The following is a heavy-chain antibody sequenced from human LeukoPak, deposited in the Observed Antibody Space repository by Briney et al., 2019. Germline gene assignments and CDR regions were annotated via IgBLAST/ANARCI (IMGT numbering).Heavy chain of an antibody. CDR2: ISSPSHGI. J-gene: IGHJ6*03. V-gene: IGHV3-48*04. D-gene: IGHD6-6*01. CDR3: AREGLYSSSSGGYYYMDV. CDR1: GFTFTSYS. Sequence: GGSLRLSCVASGFTFTSYSMNWFRQPPGKGLEWVSWISSPSHGIYYADSVKGRFTISRDNAKNSLYLQMNSLRAEDTAVYYCAREGLYSSSSGGYYYMDVWGKGTTVTVSS.